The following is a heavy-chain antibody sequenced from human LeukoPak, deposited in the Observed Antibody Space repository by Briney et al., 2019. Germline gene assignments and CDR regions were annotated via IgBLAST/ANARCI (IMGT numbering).Heavy chain of an antibody. V-gene: IGHV3-11*01. CDR1: GFIFSDYP. CDR3: ARRIMGTTGHAFDF. J-gene: IGHJ3*01. CDR2: TRVSDNNL. Sequence: PGGSLRLSCAAPGFIFSDYPMSWMRQAPGKGLEWLSYTRVSDNNLYYADSVKGRFTISRDNAQTSLYLQMNSLRAEDTAVYYCARRIMGTTGHAFDFWGQGTMVTVSS. D-gene: IGHD2-8*01.